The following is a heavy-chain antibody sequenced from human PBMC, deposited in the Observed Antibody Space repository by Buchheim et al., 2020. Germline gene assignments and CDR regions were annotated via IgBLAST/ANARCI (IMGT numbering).Heavy chain of an antibody. CDR1: GDSIGGPSW. Sequence: QLQLQESGPGLVKPSGTLSLTCAVSGDSIGGPSWWNWVRQPPGKGLEWIGEVSQSGVTNYNPSLKSRVTMSVDKSKNQFSLKVTSVTVADTAVYYCARLKLDRGWLFDYWGQGTL. D-gene: IGHD3-22*01. V-gene: IGHV4-4*02. CDR3: ARLKLDRGWLFDY. CDR2: VSQSGVT. J-gene: IGHJ4*02.